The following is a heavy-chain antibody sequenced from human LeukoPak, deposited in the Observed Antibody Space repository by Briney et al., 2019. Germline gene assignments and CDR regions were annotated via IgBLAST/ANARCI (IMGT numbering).Heavy chain of an antibody. D-gene: IGHD3-3*01. J-gene: IGHJ5*02. CDR1: GGSISSYY. CDR2: IYYSGST. Sequence: SSETLSLTCTVSGGSISSYYWSWLRQPPGKGLEWIGYIYYSGSTNYNPSLKSRVTISVDTSKNQFSLKLSSVTAADTAVYYCAKRTIFGVHNWFVPWGQGTLVTVSS. CDR3: AKRTIFGVHNWFVP. V-gene: IGHV4-59*01.